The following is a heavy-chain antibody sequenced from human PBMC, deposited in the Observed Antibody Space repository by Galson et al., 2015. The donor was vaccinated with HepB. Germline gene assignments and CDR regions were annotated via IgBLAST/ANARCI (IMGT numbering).Heavy chain of an antibody. D-gene: IGHD4-17*01. CDR3: ARGGVDYGDYSDY. J-gene: IGHJ4*02. CDR1: GGSVSSGSYY. CDR2: FSNSGGT. Sequence: SETLSLTCIVSGGSVSSGSYYWSWIRQPPGKRLEWIGCFSNSGGTRYNPSLKSRVTISIDTSKKQFSLRLNSVTAADTAVYYCARGGVDYGDYSDYWGQGALVTVSS. V-gene: IGHV4-61*01.